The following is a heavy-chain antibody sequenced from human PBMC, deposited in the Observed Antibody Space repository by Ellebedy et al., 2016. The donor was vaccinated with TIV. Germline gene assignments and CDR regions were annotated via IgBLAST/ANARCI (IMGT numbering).Heavy chain of an antibody. CDR2: MYTSGST. V-gene: IGHV4-4*07. CDR3: AREGYSGYDFDY. J-gene: IGHJ4*02. Sequence: SETLSLTXTVPGGSISSYYWSWIRQPAGKGLQWIGRMYTSGSTNYNPSLKSRVTMSVDTSKNQLSLKLSSVTAADTAVYYCAREGYSGYDFDYWGQGTLVTVSS. D-gene: IGHD5-12*01. CDR1: GGSISSYY.